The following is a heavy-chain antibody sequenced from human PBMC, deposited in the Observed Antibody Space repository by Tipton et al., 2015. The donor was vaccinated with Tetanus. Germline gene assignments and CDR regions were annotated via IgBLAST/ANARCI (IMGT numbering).Heavy chain of an antibody. CDR2: IYLGDSDT. J-gene: IGHJ2*01. CDR3: ARALTGDARYFDL. CDR1: GYIFTNYW. V-gene: IGHV5-51*01. Sequence: QLVQSGAEVKKPGESLKISCKGSGYIFTNYWIGWVRQTPGKGLEWMGIIYLGDSDTRYSPSFQGQVTISADKSISTAYLQWSSLKASDPAMYYCARALTGDARYFDLWGRGTLVTVSS. D-gene: IGHD7-27*01.